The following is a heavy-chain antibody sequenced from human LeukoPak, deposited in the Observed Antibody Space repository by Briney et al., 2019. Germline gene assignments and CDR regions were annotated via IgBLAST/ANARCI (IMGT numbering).Heavy chain of an antibody. CDR1: GFTFSSYA. CDR3: ASCNDYSDYGIPCYFDY. J-gene: IGHJ4*02. D-gene: IGHD4-11*01. Sequence: GSLRLSCAASGFTFSSYAVHWVRQAPGKGLEWVAVISYDGSNKYYADSVKGRFTISRDNSKNTLYLQMNSLRAEDTAVYYCASCNDYSDYGIPCYFDYWGQGTLVTVSS. CDR2: ISYDGSNK. V-gene: IGHV3-30*01.